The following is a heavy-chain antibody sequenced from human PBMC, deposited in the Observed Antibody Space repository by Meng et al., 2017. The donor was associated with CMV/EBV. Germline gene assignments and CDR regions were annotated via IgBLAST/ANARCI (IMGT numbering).Heavy chain of an antibody. D-gene: IGHD6-6*01. Sequence: FCKGSGYSFTSYWIGWVRQMPGKGLVWMGIIYPGDSDTRYSPSFQGQVTISADKSISTAYLQWSSLKASDSAMYYCARSIAGNDLGYFDSWGQGTLVTVSS. J-gene: IGHJ4*02. CDR3: ARSIAGNDLGYFDS. CDR2: IYPGDSDT. CDR1: GYSFTSYW. V-gene: IGHV5-51*01.